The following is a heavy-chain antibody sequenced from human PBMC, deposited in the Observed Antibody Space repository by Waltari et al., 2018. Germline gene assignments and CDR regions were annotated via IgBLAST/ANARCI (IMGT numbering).Heavy chain of an antibody. V-gene: IGHV4-34*01. CDR1: GGSFSGYY. J-gene: IGHJ6*02. Sequence: QVQLQQWGAGLLKPSETLSLTCAVYGGSFSGYYWSWIRQPPGKGLEWIGEINHSGSTNYNPSLKSRVTISVDTSKNQFSLKLSSVTAADTAVYYCARGVTMVRGVIIDYYYGMDVWGQGTTVTVSS. CDR3: ARGVTMVRGVIIDYYYGMDV. CDR2: INHSGST. D-gene: IGHD3-10*01.